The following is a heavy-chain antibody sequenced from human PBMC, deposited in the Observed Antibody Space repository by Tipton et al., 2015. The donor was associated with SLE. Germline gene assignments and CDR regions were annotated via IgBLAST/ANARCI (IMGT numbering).Heavy chain of an antibody. CDR3: AKDRYYYGSGTDWYFDL. D-gene: IGHD3-10*01. CDR2: ISGSGGST. J-gene: IGHJ2*01. Sequence: SLRLSCAASGFTFSSYAMSWVRQAPGKGLEWVSAISGSGGSTYYADSVKGRFTISRDNSKNTLYLQMNSLRAEDTAVYYCAKDRYYYGSGTDWYFDLWGRGTLVTVSS. CDR1: GFTFSSYA. V-gene: IGHV3-23*01.